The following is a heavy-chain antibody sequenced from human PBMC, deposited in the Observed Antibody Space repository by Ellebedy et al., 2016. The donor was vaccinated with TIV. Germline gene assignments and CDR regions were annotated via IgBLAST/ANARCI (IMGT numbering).Heavy chain of an antibody. V-gene: IGHV4-34*01. D-gene: IGHD5-18*01. CDR2: INHSGNT. CDR3: ARGGTFSHGLWYFDY. Sequence: GSLRLSCAVYGGSFSGYYWSWIRQPPGKGLEWIGEINHSGNTNYNPSLKSRVTISVDTSKNQFSLNLNSVTAADTAAYYCARGGTFSHGLWYFDYWGQGTLVTVSS. CDR1: GGSFSGYY. J-gene: IGHJ4*02.